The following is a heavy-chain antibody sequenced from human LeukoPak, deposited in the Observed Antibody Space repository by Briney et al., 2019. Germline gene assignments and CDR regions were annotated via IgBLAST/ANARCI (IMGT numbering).Heavy chain of an antibody. CDR3: ASNLPIQLWLRPFDY. CDR1: GFTFSSYA. J-gene: IGHJ4*02. Sequence: GGSLRLSCAASGFTFSSYAMSWVRQAPGKGLEWVSAISGSGGSTYYADSVKGRFTISRDNSKNTLYLQMNSLRAEDTAVYYCASNLPIQLWLRPFDYWGQGTLVTVSS. D-gene: IGHD5-18*01. V-gene: IGHV3-23*01. CDR2: ISGSGGST.